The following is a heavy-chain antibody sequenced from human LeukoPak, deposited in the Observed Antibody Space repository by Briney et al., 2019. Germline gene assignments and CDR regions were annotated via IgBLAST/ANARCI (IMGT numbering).Heavy chain of an antibody. CDR2: TYYSGST. D-gene: IGHD3-9*01. CDR3: ARDYGHYDILTGYRPYGMDV. CDR1: GGSISSGGYY. V-gene: IGHV4-31*03. J-gene: IGHJ6*02. Sequence: SQTLSLTCTVSGGSISSGGYYWSWIRQHPGKGLEWIGYTYYSGSTYYNPSLKSRVTISVDTSKNQFSLKLSSVTAADTAVYYCARDYGHYDILTGYRPYGMDVWGQGTTVTVSS.